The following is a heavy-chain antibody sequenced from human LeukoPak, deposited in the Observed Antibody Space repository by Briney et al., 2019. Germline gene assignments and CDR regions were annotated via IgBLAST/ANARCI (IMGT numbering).Heavy chain of an antibody. D-gene: IGHD3-3*01. CDR3: YYDFWSGKM. Sequence: SETLSLTCTVSGGSISSYYWSWIRQPPGKGLEWIGSIYYSGSTYYNPSLKSRVTISVDTSKNQFSLKLSSVTAADTAVYYAYYDFWSGKMWGQGTLVTVSS. CDR2: IYYSGST. CDR1: GGSISSYY. V-gene: IGHV4-59*04. J-gene: IGHJ4*02.